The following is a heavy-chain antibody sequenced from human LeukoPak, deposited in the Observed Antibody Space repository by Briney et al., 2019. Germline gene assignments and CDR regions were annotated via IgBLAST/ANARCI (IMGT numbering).Heavy chain of an antibody. Sequence: GSLRLSCAASGFTFSSYNMNWVRPAPGKGLEWVSYISRSGSTIKFADSVKGRFTNSRDNAKNSLYLQMSSLRAEDTAVYYCARDASRYCSGGNCYSGLLGYFDYWGQGTLVTVSS. V-gene: IGHV3-48*01. CDR1: GFTFSSYN. CDR2: ISRSGSTI. D-gene: IGHD2-15*01. CDR3: ARDASRYCSGGNCYSGLLGYFDY. J-gene: IGHJ4*02.